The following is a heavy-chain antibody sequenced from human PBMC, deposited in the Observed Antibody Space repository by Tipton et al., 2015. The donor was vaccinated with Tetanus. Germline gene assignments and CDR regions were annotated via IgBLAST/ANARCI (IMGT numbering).Heavy chain of an antibody. CDR3: ARVRFFGSGSYSFDY. J-gene: IGHJ4*02. Sequence: SLRLSCAASGFTFSDYFMSWVRQAPGKGLEWIAYIRGAGGSTGLADSVKGRFTISRDNARNSLSLEMNSLTAEDTAVYYCARVRFFGSGSYSFDYWGQGTQVTVSS. D-gene: IGHD3-10*01. CDR2: IRGAGGST. CDR1: GFTFSDYF. V-gene: IGHV3-11*04.